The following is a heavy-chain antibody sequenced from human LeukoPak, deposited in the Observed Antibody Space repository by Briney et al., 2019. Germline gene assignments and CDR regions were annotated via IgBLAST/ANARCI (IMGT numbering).Heavy chain of an antibody. CDR2: ISYDASNK. Sequence: PGRSLRLSCAASGFTFSSYAMHWVRQAPGTGLEWVAVISYDASNKYYAVSVKGRFTISRDNSMNTLYLQMNSLRAEDTAVYYCASRYAGDPYIDYWGQGTLVTVSS. D-gene: IGHD1-1*01. J-gene: IGHJ4*02. V-gene: IGHV3-30*04. CDR1: GFTFSSYA. CDR3: ASRYAGDPYIDY.